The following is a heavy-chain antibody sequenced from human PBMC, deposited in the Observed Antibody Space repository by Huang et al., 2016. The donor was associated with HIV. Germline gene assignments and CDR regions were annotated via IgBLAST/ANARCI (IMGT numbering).Heavy chain of an antibody. CDR2: MNPKRGNT. CDR3: ARARGFLYDSTGYYSRYYFDS. J-gene: IGHJ4*02. CDR1: GFNFNNYD. V-gene: IGHV1-8*03. D-gene: IGHD3-22*01. Sequence: QVQLVQSGAEVKKPGASVKVSCKASGFNFNNYDFNWVRQASGPGLEWMGWMNPKRGNTGYAQKVQGRVTITRNTSITTAYMELRSLRSEDTAVYYCARARGFLYDSTGYYSRYYFDSWGQGTLVTISS.